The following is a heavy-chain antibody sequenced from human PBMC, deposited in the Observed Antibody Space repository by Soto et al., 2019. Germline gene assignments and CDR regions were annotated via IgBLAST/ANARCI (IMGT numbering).Heavy chain of an antibody. J-gene: IGHJ4*02. V-gene: IGHV4-59*08. D-gene: IGHD2-15*01. Sequence: PSETLSLTCTVSGGSISSYYWSWIRQPPGKGLEWIGYIYYSGSTNYNPSLKSRVTISVDTSKNQFSLKLSSVTAADTAVYYCARGAPNVVAVRVAFDYWGKGTLVTVSS. CDR1: GGSISSYY. CDR2: IYYSGST. CDR3: ARGAPNVVAVRVAFDY.